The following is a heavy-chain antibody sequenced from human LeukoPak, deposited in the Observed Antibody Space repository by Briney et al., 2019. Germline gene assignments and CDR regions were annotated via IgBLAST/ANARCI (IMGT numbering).Heavy chain of an antibody. D-gene: IGHD6-19*01. J-gene: IGHJ4*02. CDR1: GYTFTGYY. CDR3: ARPDAKYSSGWYGY. V-gene: IGHV1-2*02. Sequence: GASVKVSCKASGYTFTGYYMHWVRQAPGQGLEWMGWINPNSGGTNYAQKFQGRVTMTRDTSISTAYMELSRLRSDDTAVYYCARPDAKYSSGWYGYWGQGTLVTVSS. CDR2: INPNSGGT.